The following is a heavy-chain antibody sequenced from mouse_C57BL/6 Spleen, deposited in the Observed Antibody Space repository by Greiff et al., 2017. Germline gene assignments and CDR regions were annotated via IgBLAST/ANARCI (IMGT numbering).Heavy chain of an antibody. J-gene: IGHJ3*01. D-gene: IGHD1-1*01. CDR3: ARNPYYYGSSYGAY. V-gene: IGHV5-17*01. CDR1: GFTFSDYG. CDR2: ISSGSSTI. Sequence: EVHLVESGGGLVKPGGSLKLSCAASGFTFSDYGMHWVRQAPEKGLEWVAYISSGSSTIYYADTVKGRFTISRDNAKNTLFLQMTSLRSEDTAMYYCARNPYYYGSSYGAYWGQGTLVTVSA.